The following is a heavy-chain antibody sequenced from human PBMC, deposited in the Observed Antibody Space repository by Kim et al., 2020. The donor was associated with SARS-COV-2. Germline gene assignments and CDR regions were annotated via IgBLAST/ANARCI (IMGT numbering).Heavy chain of an antibody. Sequence: GGSLRLSCAASGFTFNRNAMTWVRQAPGKGLECVSGISDTGDYTYYADSVKGRFTISRDNSKNTLYLQMNSLRADDTALYFCAIDTFSRTCTEYFQH. CDR2: ISDTGDYT. J-gene: IGHJ1*01. CDR3: AIDTFSRTCTEYFQH. D-gene: IGHD3-3*02. V-gene: IGHV3-23*01. CDR1: GFTFNRNA.